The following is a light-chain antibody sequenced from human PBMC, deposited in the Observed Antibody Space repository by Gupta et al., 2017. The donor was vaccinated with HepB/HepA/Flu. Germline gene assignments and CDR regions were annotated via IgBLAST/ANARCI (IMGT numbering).Light chain of an antibody. CDR1: RSNIGAGYD. CDR3: QSDDSSLSGTV. Sequence: QSVLTQPHSVSWAPGQRVTTSCTGSRSNIGAGYDVHWYQQLPGTAPKLLIYGNSNRPSGVPDRFSGSKSGTSASLAITGLQAEDEADYYCQSDDSSLSGTVFGGGTKLTVL. V-gene: IGLV1-40*01. CDR2: GNS. J-gene: IGLJ3*02.